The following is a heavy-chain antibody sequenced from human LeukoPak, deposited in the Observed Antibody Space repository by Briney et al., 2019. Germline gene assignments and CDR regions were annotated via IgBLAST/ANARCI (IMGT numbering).Heavy chain of an antibody. J-gene: IGHJ4*02. CDR1: GGSISRSPYY. CDR2: IYYSGST. D-gene: IGHD6-19*01. Sequence: PSETLSLTCTVSGGSISRSPYYWGWIRQLPGKGLEWIGNIYYSGSTYYNPSLKTRVTISVDTSKNQSSLKLTSVTAADTAVYYCARHASVDGNWPRPLDYWGQGSLVTVSS. CDR3: ARHASVDGNWPRPLDY. V-gene: IGHV4-39*01.